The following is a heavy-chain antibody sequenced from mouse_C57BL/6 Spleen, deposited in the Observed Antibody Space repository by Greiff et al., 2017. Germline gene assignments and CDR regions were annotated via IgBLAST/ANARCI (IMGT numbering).Heavy chain of an antibody. Sequence: EVKLVESEGGLVQPGSSMKLSCTASGFTFSDYYMAWVRQVPEKGLEWVANLNYDGSSTYYLDSLKSRFIISRDNAKNILYLQMSSLKSEDTATYYCARGGDYYGSTYFDYWGQGTTLTVSS. CDR3: ARGGDYYGSTYFDY. V-gene: IGHV5-16*01. CDR1: GFTFSDYY. D-gene: IGHD1-1*01. CDR2: LNYDGSST. J-gene: IGHJ2*01.